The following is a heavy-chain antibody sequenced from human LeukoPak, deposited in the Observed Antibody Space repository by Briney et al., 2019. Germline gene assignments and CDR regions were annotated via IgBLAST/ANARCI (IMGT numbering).Heavy chain of an antibody. CDR2: ISYDGSNK. D-gene: IGHD3-10*01. CDR1: GFTFSSYG. CDR3: AKDLDGSGSYLDY. J-gene: IGHJ4*02. Sequence: GRSLRLSCAASGFTFSSYGMHWVRQAPGKGLEWVAAISYDGSNKYYADSVKGRFTISRDNSKNTLYLQMNSLRAEDTAVYYCAKDLDGSGSYLDYWGQGTLVTVSS. V-gene: IGHV3-30*18.